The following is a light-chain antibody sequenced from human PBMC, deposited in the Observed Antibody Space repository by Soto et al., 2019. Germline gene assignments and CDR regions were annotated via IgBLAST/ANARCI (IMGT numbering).Light chain of an antibody. CDR1: QSISGW. CDR3: QQYNSYSWT. CDR2: DAS. J-gene: IGKJ1*01. V-gene: IGKV1-5*01. Sequence: DIQMTQSPSTLSTSVGDIVSITCRASQSISGWLAWYQQKPGKAPKLLIYDASSLESGVPSRFSGSGSGTEFTLTISSLQPDDFATYYCQQYNSYSWTFGQGTKVDIK.